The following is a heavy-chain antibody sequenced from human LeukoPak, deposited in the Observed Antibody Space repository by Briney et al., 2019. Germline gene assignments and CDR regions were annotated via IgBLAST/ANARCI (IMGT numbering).Heavy chain of an antibody. V-gene: IGHV1-8*01. J-gene: IGHJ4*02. CDR1: GYTFTSYD. Sequence: GASVKVSCKASGYTFTSYDINWVRQATGQGLEWMGWMNPNSGNTGYAQKFQGSVTMTRNTSISTAYMELSSLRSEDTAVYYCARGLYYDFWSGYYLDYWGQGTLVTVSS. CDR3: ARGLYYDFWSGYYLDY. D-gene: IGHD3-3*01. CDR2: MNPNSGNT.